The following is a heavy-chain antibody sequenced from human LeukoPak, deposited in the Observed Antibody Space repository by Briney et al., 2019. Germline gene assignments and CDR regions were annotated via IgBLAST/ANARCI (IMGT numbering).Heavy chain of an antibody. V-gene: IGHV3-72*01. CDR2: TRNKAHSYTT. J-gene: IGHJ4*02. Sequence: PGGSLRLSCAASGFTFNDHYMDWVRLAPGKGLEWVGRTRNKAHSYTTEYAASVKGRFTISRDDSKSSLYLQMNSLKTEDTAVYYCARGSTGWPGKRGDYWGQGTLVTVSS. CDR1: GFTFNDHY. CDR3: ARGSTGWPGKRGDY. D-gene: IGHD6-19*01.